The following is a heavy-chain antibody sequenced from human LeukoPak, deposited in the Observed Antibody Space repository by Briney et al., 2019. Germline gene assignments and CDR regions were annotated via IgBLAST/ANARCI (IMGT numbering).Heavy chain of an antibody. V-gene: IGHV3-73*01. CDR3: TRRIAVAGTVDDY. CDR2: IRSKANSYAT. J-gene: IGHJ4*02. D-gene: IGHD6-19*01. Sequence: PGGSLRLSCAASGFTFSGSAMHWVRQASGKGLEWVGRIRSKANSYATAYAASVKGRFTISRDDSKNTAYLQMNSLKTEDTAVYYCTRRIAVAGTVDDYWGQGTLVTVSS. CDR1: GFTFSGSA.